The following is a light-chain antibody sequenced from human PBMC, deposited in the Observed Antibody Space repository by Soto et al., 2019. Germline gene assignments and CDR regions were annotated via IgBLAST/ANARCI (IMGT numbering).Light chain of an antibody. Sequence: EIVLTQSPGTLSLSPGERATLSCRASQSVSSSYLAWYQQKPGQAPRLLIYGASSRATGIPDRFSGSGSGTDFTLTISRLEPEDFAVYYCQQYGSSPKTFGGGTKGESK. CDR3: QQYGSSPKT. CDR2: GAS. V-gene: IGKV3-20*01. J-gene: IGKJ4*01. CDR1: QSVSSSY.